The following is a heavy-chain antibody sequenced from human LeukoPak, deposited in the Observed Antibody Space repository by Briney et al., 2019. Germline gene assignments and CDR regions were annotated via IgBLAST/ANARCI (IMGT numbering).Heavy chain of an antibody. CDR3: ARAPGLMIVMSFDY. CDR1: GVSVSSNSAA. D-gene: IGHD3-22*01. Sequence: SQTLSLTSAISGVSVSSNSAAWNCTRQSPSRSLEWQGRTDNTTKWYKDYAISVKSRITINTNTSKNQLTLKPEAMTPEDTAGYYCARAPGLMIVMSFDYWGQGTLVTVSS. CDR2: TDNTTKWYK. J-gene: IGHJ4*02. V-gene: IGHV6-1*01.